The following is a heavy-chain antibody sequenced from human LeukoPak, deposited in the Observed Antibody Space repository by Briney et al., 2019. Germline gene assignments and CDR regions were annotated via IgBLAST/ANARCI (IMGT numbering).Heavy chain of an antibody. CDR3: AIHPGALWLNKNFDY. J-gene: IGHJ4*02. CDR2: ISSSSTSM. Sequence: SGGSLRLSCAASGFTFSEYDMNWVRQAPGKGLEWVSSISSSSTSMNYADSLMGRFTISRDNAKSSLFLQMNSLRAEDTAVYYCAIHPGALWLNKNFDYWGQGTLVTVSS. V-gene: IGHV3-21*01. CDR1: GFTFSEYD. D-gene: IGHD3-10*01.